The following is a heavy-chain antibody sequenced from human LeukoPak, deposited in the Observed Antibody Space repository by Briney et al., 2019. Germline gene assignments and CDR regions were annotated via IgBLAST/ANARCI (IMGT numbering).Heavy chain of an antibody. CDR1: GGTFISYG. CDR2: INPGGSWT. CDR3: ARDDNYGIFVNVDY. D-gene: IGHD4-11*01. Sequence: ASVKVSCKSSGGTFISYGISWVRQAPGQGLEWMGVINPGGSWTSYAQKFQGRVTMTRDMSTSTDYMELSSLRSDDTAVYYCARDDNYGIFVNVDYWDQGTLVTVSS. J-gene: IGHJ4*02. V-gene: IGHV1-46*01.